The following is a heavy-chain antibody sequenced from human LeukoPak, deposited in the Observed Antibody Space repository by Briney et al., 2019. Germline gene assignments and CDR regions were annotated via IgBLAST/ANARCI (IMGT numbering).Heavy chain of an antibody. CDR3: ARDLGGGFCSSTSCYAGVDY. V-gene: IGHV3-33*01. J-gene: IGHJ4*02. D-gene: IGHD2-2*01. Sequence: GGSLRLSCAASGFTFSSYGMHWVRQAPGKELEWVAVIWYDGSNKYYADSVKGRFTISRDNSKNTLYLQMNSLRAEDTAVYYCARDLGGGFCSSTSCYAGVDYWGQGTLVTVSS. CDR1: GFTFSSYG. CDR2: IWYDGSNK.